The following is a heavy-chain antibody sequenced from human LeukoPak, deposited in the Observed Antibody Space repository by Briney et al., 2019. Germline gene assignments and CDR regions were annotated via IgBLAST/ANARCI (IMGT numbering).Heavy chain of an antibody. V-gene: IGHV1-69*05. D-gene: IGHD3-22*01. CDR2: IVPIFGTA. CDR1: GGTFSSYA. CDR3: ARVSYYDSSGCFDY. J-gene: IGHJ4*02. Sequence: SVKVSCKASGGTFSSYAISWVRQAPGQGLEWMGGIVPIFGTANYAQKFQGRVTITTDESTSTAYMELSSLRSEDTAVYYCARVSYYDSSGCFDYWGQGTLVTVSS.